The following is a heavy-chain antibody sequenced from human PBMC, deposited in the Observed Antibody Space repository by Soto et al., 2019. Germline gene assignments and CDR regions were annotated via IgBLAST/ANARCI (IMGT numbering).Heavy chain of an antibody. J-gene: IGHJ4*02. V-gene: IGHV3-23*01. CDR2: VNGAGTT. Sequence: GGSLRLSCAASGFTFTSYVMNWVRQAPGKGLEWVSAVNGAGTTYYTDSVKGRFTISRDNSKNTLYLQTSSLRAEDTGVYFCARDQIGYGRFDYWGQGTQVTVYS. CDR3: ARDQIGYGRFDY. D-gene: IGHD5-18*01. CDR1: GFTFTSYV.